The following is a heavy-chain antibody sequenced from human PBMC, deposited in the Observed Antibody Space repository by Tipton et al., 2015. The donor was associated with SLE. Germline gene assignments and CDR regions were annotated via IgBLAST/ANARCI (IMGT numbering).Heavy chain of an antibody. D-gene: IGHD5-12*01. V-gene: IGHV4-34*01. J-gene: IGHJ1*01. CDR3: AKSGFGRGSYFHH. CDR2: IDHTGGT. CDR1: VGSFTGYY. Sequence: TLSLTCKVSVGSFTGYYWSWVRQSPTKGLEWIGEIDHTGGTNYNPALKSRVTISVDTSKNQFSLRQTSVTAADTAVYYCAKSGFGRGSYFHHWGQGTLVSVSS.